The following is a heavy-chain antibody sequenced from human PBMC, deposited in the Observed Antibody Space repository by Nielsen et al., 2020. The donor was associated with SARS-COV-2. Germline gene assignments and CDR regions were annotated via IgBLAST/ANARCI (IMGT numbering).Heavy chain of an antibody. CDR2: IQSNGVNT. V-gene: IGHV3-64D*06. Sequence: WIRQPPGKGLEYVSGIQSNGVNTYYADSVKARFTISRDNLKNTLFLQISSLRSDDTAVYYCVNGGWLGDWGQGTLVTVSS. D-gene: IGHD3-10*01. CDR3: VNGGWLGD. J-gene: IGHJ4*02.